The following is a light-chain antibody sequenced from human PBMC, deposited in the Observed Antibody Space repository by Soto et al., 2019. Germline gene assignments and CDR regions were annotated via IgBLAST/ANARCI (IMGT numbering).Light chain of an antibody. CDR3: QQHNDYTAVT. V-gene: IGKV1D-16*01. J-gene: IGKJ2*01. CDR1: QGISSW. CDR2: DAT. Sequence: DIQMTQSPSSVSASVGDRVTITCRASQGISSWLAWYQQKPGKAPKLLIFDATTLQTGVPSRFSGSGFGTEFTLTITGLQPDDFATYYCQQHNDYTAVTFGQGTKLEIK.